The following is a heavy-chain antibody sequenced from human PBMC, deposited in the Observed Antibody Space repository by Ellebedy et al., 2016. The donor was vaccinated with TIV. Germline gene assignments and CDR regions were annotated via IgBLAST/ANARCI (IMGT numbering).Heavy chain of an antibody. V-gene: IGHV3-30*02. CDR2: KRFDGRNE. Sequence: GGSLRLSCVASGFSLSTCGMHWVRQAPGKGLEWVAFKRFDGRNEYNGDSVKGRFTISRDNSKSTSYLQMNSLRAGDTAVYYCARDDYHGSGVDYWGQGTLVTVSS. CDR1: GFSLSTCG. CDR3: ARDDYHGSGVDY. D-gene: IGHD3-10*01. J-gene: IGHJ4*02.